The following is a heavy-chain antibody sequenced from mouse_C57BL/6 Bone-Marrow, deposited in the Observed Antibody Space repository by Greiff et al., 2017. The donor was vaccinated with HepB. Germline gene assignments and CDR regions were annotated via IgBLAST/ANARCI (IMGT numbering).Heavy chain of an antibody. CDR1: GYAFSSSW. V-gene: IGHV1-82*01. CDR3: ARMTPVAY. J-gene: IGHJ3*01. CDR2: IYPGDGDT. Sequence: QVQLQQSGPELVKPGASVKISCKASGYAFSSSWMNWVKQRPEKGLEWIGRIYPGDGDTNYNGKFKGKATLTADKSSSTAYMQLSSLTSEDSAVYFCARMTPVAYWGQGTLVTVSA.